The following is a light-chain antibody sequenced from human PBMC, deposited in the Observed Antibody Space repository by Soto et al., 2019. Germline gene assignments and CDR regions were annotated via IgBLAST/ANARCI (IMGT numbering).Light chain of an antibody. CDR3: HLYGSSLLT. CDR2: DAS. V-gene: IGKV3D-20*01. CDR1: QSVSSNY. J-gene: IGKJ4*01. Sequence: EIVLTQSPATLSLSPGERATLSCGASQSVSSNYLAWYQQKPGLAPRLIIYDASSMATGLPDRFSGSGSGTDVPLTITRLEHEDAEVYYCHLYGSSLLTFGGGTKVEIK.